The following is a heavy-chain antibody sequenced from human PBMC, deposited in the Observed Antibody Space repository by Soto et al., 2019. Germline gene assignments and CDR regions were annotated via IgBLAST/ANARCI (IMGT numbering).Heavy chain of an antibody. D-gene: IGHD3-22*01. CDR3: ARIVYDSSGYNRYFDY. CDR2: INPAYGNT. Sequence: QVQLVQSGAEEKTPGASVRVSCTASGYTFSSNAIHWVRQAPGQRLEWMGWINPAYGNTKYSQKLQGRLTITRDTSASTAYMELSSLKSEDTAVYYCARIVYDSSGYNRYFDYWGQGTLVTVSS. V-gene: IGHV1-3*05. J-gene: IGHJ4*02. CDR1: GYTFSSNA.